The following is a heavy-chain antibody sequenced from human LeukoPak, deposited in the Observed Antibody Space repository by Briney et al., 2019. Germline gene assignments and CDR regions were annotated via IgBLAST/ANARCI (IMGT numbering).Heavy chain of an antibody. CDR2: IIPIFGTA. CDR1: GGTFSSYA. V-gene: IGHV1-69*13. Sequence: ASVKVSCKASGGTFSSYAISWVRQAPGQGLEWMGGIIPIFGTANYAQKFQGRVTITADESTGTAYMELSSLRSEDTAVYYCARDGITMVRGDLDPHAFDIWGQGTMVTVSS. J-gene: IGHJ3*02. CDR3: ARDGITMVRGDLDPHAFDI. D-gene: IGHD3-10*01.